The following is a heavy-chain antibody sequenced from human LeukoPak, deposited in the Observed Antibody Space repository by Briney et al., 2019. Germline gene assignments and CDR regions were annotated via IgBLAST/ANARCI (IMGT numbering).Heavy chain of an antibody. D-gene: IGHD3-16*02. J-gene: IGHJ4*02. Sequence: SETLSLTCAVSGASISQGRYYWSWIRQPAGKALEWIGRVYASGSTYYKSSLQSRHTISVDTANNRFSLELTSVTAADTAVYYCARDNGFRYSYTNYFDYWGQGILVTVSS. V-gene: IGHV4-61*02. CDR1: GASISQGRYY. CDR2: VYASGST. CDR3: ARDNGFRYSYTNYFDY.